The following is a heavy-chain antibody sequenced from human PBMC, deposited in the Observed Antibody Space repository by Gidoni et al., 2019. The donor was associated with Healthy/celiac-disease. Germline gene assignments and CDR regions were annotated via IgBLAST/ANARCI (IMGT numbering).Heavy chain of an antibody. CDR3: AKGPSIAVADY. V-gene: IGHV3-9*01. CDR1: GFTFDDYA. CDR2: IRWNSGII. Sequence: EVQLVESGGGLLQPGRSLRLSCAASGFTFDDYAMHWVRQAPGKGLEWVSGIRWNSGIISYADSVKGRFTISRDNAKNSLYLQMNSLRTEDTALYFCAKGPSIAVADYWGQGILVTVSS. D-gene: IGHD6-19*01. J-gene: IGHJ4*02.